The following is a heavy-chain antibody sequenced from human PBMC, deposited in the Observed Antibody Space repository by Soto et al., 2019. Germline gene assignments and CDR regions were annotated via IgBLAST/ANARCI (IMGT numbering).Heavy chain of an antibody. CDR3: ARGGFHSTTLGAYYYAMDV. Sequence: ASVKVSCKASGYTFTTYAMLWVRQAPGQRLEWMGWINAGNGNTKYSQKFQGRVSITRDTSASTAYMELSSLRSEDTAVYYCARGGFHSTTLGAYYYAMDVWGQGTTVTVSS. CDR1: GYTFTTYA. J-gene: IGHJ6*02. D-gene: IGHD1-1*01. V-gene: IGHV1-3*01. CDR2: INAGNGNT.